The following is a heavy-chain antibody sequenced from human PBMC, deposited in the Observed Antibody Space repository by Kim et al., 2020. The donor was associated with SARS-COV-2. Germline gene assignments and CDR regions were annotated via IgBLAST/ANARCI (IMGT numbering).Heavy chain of an antibody. CDR3: ARTDTSGSYYVRYYYYYGMDV. Sequence: GSLRLSCAASGFTFSSYEMNWVRQAPGKGLEWVSYISSSGSTIYYADSVKGRFTISRDNAKNSLYLQMNSLRAEDTAVYYCARTDTSGSYYVRYYYYYGMDVWGQGTTVTVSS. CDR2: ISSSGSTI. D-gene: IGHD1-26*01. CDR1: GFTFSSYE. J-gene: IGHJ6*02. V-gene: IGHV3-48*03.